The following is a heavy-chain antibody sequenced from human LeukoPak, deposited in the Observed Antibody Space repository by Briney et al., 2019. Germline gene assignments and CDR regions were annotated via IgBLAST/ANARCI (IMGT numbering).Heavy chain of an antibody. CDR3: ARGGSSWSFYYYCGMDV. J-gene: IGHJ6*02. CDR2: INWNGGST. D-gene: IGHD6-13*01. CDR1: GFTFDDYG. Sequence: GGSLRLSCAASGFTFDDYGMSWVRQAPGKGLEWVSGINWNGGSTGYADPVKGRFTISRDNSKNTLYLQMNSLRAEDTAVYYCARGGSSWSFYYYCGMDVWGQGTTVTVSS. V-gene: IGHV3-20*04.